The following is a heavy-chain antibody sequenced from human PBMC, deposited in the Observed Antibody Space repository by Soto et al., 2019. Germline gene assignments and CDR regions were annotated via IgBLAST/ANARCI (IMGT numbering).Heavy chain of an antibody. D-gene: IGHD3-22*01. Sequence: QVQLVESGGGVVQPGGSLRLSCAASGFTFSNYAMHWVRQAPGKGLEWVAVISYDGSTEYYVDSVKGRFTISRDNSNNSLDLQMKSLRPEDTAVYYCVRELGEMYYYDSSAAHWFDPGGQGTLVTVSS. J-gene: IGHJ5*02. CDR3: VRELGEMYYYDSSAAHWFDP. V-gene: IGHV3-30-3*01. CDR2: ISYDGSTE. CDR1: GFTFSNYA.